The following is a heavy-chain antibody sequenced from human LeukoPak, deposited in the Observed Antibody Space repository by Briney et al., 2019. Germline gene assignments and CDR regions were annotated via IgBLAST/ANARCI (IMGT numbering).Heavy chain of an antibody. CDR3: ARDRYDFGPYCYCLDV. D-gene: IGHD3-3*01. CDR2: IYYSGSN. CDR1: GGSISSSSYD. V-gene: IGHV4-39*07. Sequence: PSETLSLACTVPGGSISSSSYDWGRIRQPPGKGLECIGSIYYSGSNFYNPSLKSRVTISVDTSKNQFSLKLSSVTAADTAVDYCARDRYDFGPYCYCLDVWGKGTTVTVSS. J-gene: IGHJ6*03.